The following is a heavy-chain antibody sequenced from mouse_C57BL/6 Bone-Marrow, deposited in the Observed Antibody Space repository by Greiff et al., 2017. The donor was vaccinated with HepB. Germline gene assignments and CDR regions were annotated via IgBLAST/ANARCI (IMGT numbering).Heavy chain of an antibody. Sequence: QVQLQQSGAELMKPGASVKLSCKATGYTFTGYWIEWVKQRPGHGLEWIGEILPGSGSTNYNEKFKGKATFTADTSSNTAYMQLRSLTPEDSATYYCARNYYDYDGPEPWFAYWGQGTLVTVSA. V-gene: IGHV1-9*01. CDR2: ILPGSGST. CDR1: GYTFTGYW. D-gene: IGHD2-4*01. CDR3: ARNYYDYDGPEPWFAY. J-gene: IGHJ3*01.